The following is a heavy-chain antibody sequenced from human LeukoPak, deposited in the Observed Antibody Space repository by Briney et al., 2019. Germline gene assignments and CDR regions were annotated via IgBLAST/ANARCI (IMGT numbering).Heavy chain of an antibody. CDR3: ARDLRYDSSGSQIFDY. D-gene: IGHD3-22*01. J-gene: IGHJ4*02. CDR1: GYTFTNYY. CDR2: ISAYNGNT. Sequence: ASVKVSCKASGYTFTNYYMHWLRQAPGQGLEWMGWISAYNGNTNYAQKLQGRVTMTTNTSTSTAYMELRSLRSDDTAVYYCARDLRYDSSGSQIFDYWGQGTLVTVSS. V-gene: IGHV1-18*04.